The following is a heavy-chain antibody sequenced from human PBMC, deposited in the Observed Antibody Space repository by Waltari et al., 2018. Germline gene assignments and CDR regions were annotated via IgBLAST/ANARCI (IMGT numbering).Heavy chain of an antibody. CDR2: INHSGST. J-gene: IGHJ6*02. CDR1: GGSFSGYY. D-gene: IGHD6-13*01. Sequence: QVQLQQWGAGLLKPSETLSLTCAVYGGSFSGYYWSWIRQHPGKGLEWIGEINHSGSTNYNPSLKSRVTISVDTSKNQFSLKLSSVTAADTAVYYCARGRSSSWLYYYYGMDVWGQGTTVTVSS. CDR3: ARGRSSSWLYYYYGMDV. V-gene: IGHV4-34*01.